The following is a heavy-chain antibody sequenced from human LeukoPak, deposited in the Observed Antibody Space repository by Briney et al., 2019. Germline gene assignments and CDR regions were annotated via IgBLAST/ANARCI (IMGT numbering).Heavy chain of an antibody. J-gene: IGHJ5*02. V-gene: IGHV4-59*01. Sequence: SETLSLTCTVSGGSISYYYWSWIRQPPGKGLEWIGYIYYTGSTNYNPSLKSRVTISVDTSTNQFSLRLNSVTAAATAVYFCARVDKHCSGEICYSGWFDPWGQGTLVTVSS. CDR1: GGSISYYY. CDR2: IYYTGST. CDR3: ARVDKHCSGEICYSGWFDP. D-gene: IGHD2-15*01.